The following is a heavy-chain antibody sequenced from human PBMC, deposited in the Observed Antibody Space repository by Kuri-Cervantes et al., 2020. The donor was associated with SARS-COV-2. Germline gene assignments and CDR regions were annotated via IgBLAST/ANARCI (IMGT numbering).Heavy chain of an antibody. CDR2: FDPEDGET. CDR1: GYTLTELS. Sequence: ASVKVSCKVSGYTLTELSMHWVRQAPGKGLEWMGGFDPEDGETIYAQKFQGRVTMTEDTSTDTAYMELSSLRSEDTAVYYCATRSSRYFDWLLPFDYWGQGTLVTVSS. V-gene: IGHV1-24*01. CDR3: ATRSSRYFDWLLPFDY. J-gene: IGHJ4*02. D-gene: IGHD3-9*01.